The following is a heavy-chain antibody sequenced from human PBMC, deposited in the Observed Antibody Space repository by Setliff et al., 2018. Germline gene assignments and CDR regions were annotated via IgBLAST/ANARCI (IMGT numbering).Heavy chain of an antibody. D-gene: IGHD2-21*01. CDR3: VRSAVYCASDCYPRYFDS. CDR2: IYYRGDT. V-gene: IGHV4-39*07. Sequence: SETLSLTCTVSGASLSSGTYYWGWIRQPPGKGLEWIGRIYYRGDTYYNPSLKGRATLSIDASKRQFSLSLTSVTSADTAVYYCVRSAVYCASDCYPRYFDSWGQGTLVNVSS. CDR1: GASLSSGTYY. J-gene: IGHJ4*02.